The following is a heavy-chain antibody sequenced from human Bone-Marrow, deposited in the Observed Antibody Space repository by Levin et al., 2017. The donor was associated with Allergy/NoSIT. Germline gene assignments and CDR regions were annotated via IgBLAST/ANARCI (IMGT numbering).Heavy chain of an antibody. Sequence: ASVKVSCKASGYTLTSYYMHWVRQAPGQGLEWMGMINPSGGSTSYAQKLQGRVTMTRDTSTSTVYMELSSLRSEDTAVYYCARDSRDSSSSLCYFDNWGQGTLVTVSS. J-gene: IGHJ4*02. CDR3: ARDSRDSSSSLCYFDN. CDR2: INPSGGST. V-gene: IGHV1-46*01. CDR1: GYTLTSYY. D-gene: IGHD6-6*01.